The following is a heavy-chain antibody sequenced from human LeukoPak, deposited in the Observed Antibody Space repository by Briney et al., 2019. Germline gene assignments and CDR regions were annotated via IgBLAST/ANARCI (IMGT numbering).Heavy chain of an antibody. J-gene: IGHJ4*02. CDR1: GFTFSSYS. Sequence: GGSLRLSCAASGFTFSSYSMTWVRQAPGKGLEWVSSISSSSSYIYYADSVKGRFTISRDDAKNSLYLQMNSLRAEDTAVYYCARDLEVTDYWGQGTLVTVSS. CDR3: ARDLEVTDY. V-gene: IGHV3-21*01. CDR2: ISSSSSYI.